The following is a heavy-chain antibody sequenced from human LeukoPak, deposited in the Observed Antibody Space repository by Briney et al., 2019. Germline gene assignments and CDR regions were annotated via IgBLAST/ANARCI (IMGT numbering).Heavy chain of an antibody. V-gene: IGHV4-39*01. J-gene: IGHJ3*02. CDR1: GGSISSSSYY. Sequence: PLETLSLTCTVSGGSISSSSYYWGWIRQPPGKGLEWIGSIYYSGSTYYNPSLKSRVTISVDTSKNQFSLKLSSVTAADTAVYYCARRRVYSGSYSDAFDIWGQGTMVTVSS. CDR2: IYYSGST. CDR3: ARRRVYSGSYSDAFDI. D-gene: IGHD1-26*01.